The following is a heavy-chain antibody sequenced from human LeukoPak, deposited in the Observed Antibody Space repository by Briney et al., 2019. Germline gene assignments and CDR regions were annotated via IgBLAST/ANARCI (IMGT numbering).Heavy chain of an antibody. D-gene: IGHD4-11*01. Sequence: ASVKVSCKASGYTFTHFDINWVRQTTGQGLEWMGWMNPKTGNTGSAQKLQGSVTITGNTSISTAYMELSSLRSEGTAVYYCVRIDYSNAFDIWGQGTMVTVSS. J-gene: IGHJ3*02. V-gene: IGHV1-8*01. CDR1: GYTFTHFD. CDR2: MNPKTGNT. CDR3: VRIDYSNAFDI.